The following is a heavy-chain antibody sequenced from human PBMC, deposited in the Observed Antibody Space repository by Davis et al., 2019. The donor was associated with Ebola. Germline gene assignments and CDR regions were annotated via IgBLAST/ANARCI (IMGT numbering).Heavy chain of an antibody. D-gene: IGHD6-13*01. CDR2: MSYDGNNK. CDR3: AKELEAAAGNFRYYYYYYGVDV. J-gene: IGHJ6*04. CDR1: GFTFSSYG. V-gene: IGHV3-30*18. Sequence: GESLKISCAASGFTFSSYGMHWVRQAPGKGLEWVAVMSYDGNNKYYADSVKGRFTISRDNSKNTVFLQMNSLRAEDTAVYYCAKELEAAAGNFRYYYYYYGVDVWGKGTTVTVSS.